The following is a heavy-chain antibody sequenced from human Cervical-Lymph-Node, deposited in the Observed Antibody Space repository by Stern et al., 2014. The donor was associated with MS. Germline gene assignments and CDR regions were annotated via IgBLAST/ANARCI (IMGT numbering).Heavy chain of an antibody. Sequence: VQLVESGAEVKKPGASVKVSCKASGYTFTSYGISWVRQAPGQELEGMGLSSAYNGNTTYAQKLQGRVTMTTDTSTSTAYMELRSLRSDDTAVYYCARGLLGSENAFDIWGQGTMVTVSS. CDR3: ARGLLGSENAFDI. CDR2: SSAYNGNT. J-gene: IGHJ3*02. V-gene: IGHV1-18*01. D-gene: IGHD2-15*01. CDR1: GYTFTSYG.